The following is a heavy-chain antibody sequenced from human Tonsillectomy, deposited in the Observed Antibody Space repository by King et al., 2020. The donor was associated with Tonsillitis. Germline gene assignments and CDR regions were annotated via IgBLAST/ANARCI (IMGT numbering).Heavy chain of an antibody. CDR3: AGPSIVVVPAAIGAYYYGMDV. D-gene: IGHD2-2*01. J-gene: IGHJ6*02. CDR1: GYTFTGYY. Sequence: QLVQSGAEVKKPGASVKVSCKASGYTFTGYYMHWVRQAPGQGLEWMGGINPNSGGPNYAQKFKGRVTMTRDTSISTAYMGLSRLRSDDTAVYYCAGPSIVVVPAAIGAYYYGMDVWGQGTTVTVSS. CDR2: INPNSGGP. V-gene: IGHV1-2*02.